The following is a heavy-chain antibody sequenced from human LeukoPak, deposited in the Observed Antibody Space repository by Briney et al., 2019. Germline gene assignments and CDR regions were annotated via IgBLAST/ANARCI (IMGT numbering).Heavy chain of an antibody. CDR3: ARPRIAAAGMMDGFDY. CDR1: GGTFSSYA. Sequence: AXVKVSCKASGGTFSSYAFSWVRQAPGQGLEWMGGIIPLYGTANYAQRFQGRVTITADESTSTAYMELSSLRSEDTAVYYCARPRIAAAGMMDGFDYWGQGTLVTVSS. J-gene: IGHJ4*02. CDR2: IIPLYGTA. D-gene: IGHD6-13*01. V-gene: IGHV1-69*13.